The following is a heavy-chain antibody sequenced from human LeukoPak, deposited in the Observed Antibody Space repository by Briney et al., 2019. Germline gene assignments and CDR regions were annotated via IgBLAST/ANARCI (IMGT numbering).Heavy chain of an antibody. CDR1: GFTFSSYS. CDR3: ARDYGGNSVYYYYMDI. CDR2: ISSSSSYI. Sequence: GGSLRLSCAASGFTFSSYSMNWVRQAPGKGLEGVSSISSSSSYIYYADSVKGRFTIYRDNAKNSLYLQMNSLRAEDPAVYYCARDYGGNSVYYYYMDIWGKGTTVTVSS. J-gene: IGHJ6*03. D-gene: IGHD4-23*01. V-gene: IGHV3-21*01.